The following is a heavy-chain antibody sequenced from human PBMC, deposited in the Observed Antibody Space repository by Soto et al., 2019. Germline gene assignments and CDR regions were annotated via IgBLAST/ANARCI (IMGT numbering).Heavy chain of an antibody. Sequence: SETLSLTCAVYGGSFSGYYWSWIRQPPGKGLEWIGEINHSGSTNYNPSLKSRVTLSVDTSKNQFSLKLSSVTAADTAVYYCARVSSPYYYGSGLFDYWGQGTLVTVSS. D-gene: IGHD3-10*01. CDR2: INHSGST. V-gene: IGHV4-34*01. CDR1: GGSFSGYY. J-gene: IGHJ4*02. CDR3: ARVSSPYYYGSGLFDY.